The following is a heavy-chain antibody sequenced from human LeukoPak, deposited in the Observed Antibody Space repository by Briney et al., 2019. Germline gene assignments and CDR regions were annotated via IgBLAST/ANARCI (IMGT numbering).Heavy chain of an antibody. Sequence: PSETLSLTCAVYGGSFSGYYWSWIRQPPGKGLEWIGYIYYSGSTNYNPSLKSRVTISVDTSKNQFSLKLSSVTAADTAVYYCARIIRGGYSYDYYGMDVWGQGTTVTVSS. V-gene: IGHV4-59*01. J-gene: IGHJ6*02. CDR2: IYYSGST. D-gene: IGHD5-18*01. CDR3: ARIIRGGYSYDYYGMDV. CDR1: GGSFSGYY.